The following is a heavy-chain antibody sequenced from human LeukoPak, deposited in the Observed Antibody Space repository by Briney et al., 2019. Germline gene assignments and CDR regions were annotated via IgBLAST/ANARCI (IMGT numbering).Heavy chain of an antibody. CDR1: GGSITSYY. D-gene: IGHD6-19*01. V-gene: IGHV4-59*01. CDR2: MYYSGST. J-gene: IGHJ4*02. Sequence: SETLSLTCTVSGGSITSYYWSWIRQPPGKGLEWIGYMYYSGSTNYNPSLKSRVTMSVDTSKNQFSLKLTSVTAADTAVYYCAREGSGAAGTFDYWGQGTLVTVSS. CDR3: AREGSGAAGTFDY.